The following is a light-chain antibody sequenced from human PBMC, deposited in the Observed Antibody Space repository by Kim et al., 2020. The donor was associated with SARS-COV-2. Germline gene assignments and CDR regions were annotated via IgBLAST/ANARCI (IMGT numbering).Light chain of an antibody. J-gene: IGKJ2*01. V-gene: IGKV3-20*01. Sequence: EIVLTQSPGTLSLSPGEGATLSCRASQSVGTYLAWYQQRPGQAPRLLMYGASMRATDISDRFSGSGSGTDFTLTITRLEPEDFAVYYCQRYGSSLYTFGQGTKLEI. CDR1: QSVGTY. CDR2: GAS. CDR3: QRYGSSLYT.